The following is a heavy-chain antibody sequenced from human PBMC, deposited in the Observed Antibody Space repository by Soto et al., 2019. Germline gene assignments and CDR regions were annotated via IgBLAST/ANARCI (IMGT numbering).Heavy chain of an antibody. CDR3: ARVEAGFGETHGSSPYYYYMDV. Sequence: SETLSLTCTVSGGSISSYYWSWIRQPPGKGLEWIGYIYYSGSTNYNPSLKSRVTISVDTSKNQFSLKLSSVTAADTAVYYCARVEAGFGETHGSSPYYYYMDVWGKGTTVTVSS. CDR2: IYYSGST. V-gene: IGHV4-59*01. D-gene: IGHD3-10*01. J-gene: IGHJ6*03. CDR1: GGSISSYY.